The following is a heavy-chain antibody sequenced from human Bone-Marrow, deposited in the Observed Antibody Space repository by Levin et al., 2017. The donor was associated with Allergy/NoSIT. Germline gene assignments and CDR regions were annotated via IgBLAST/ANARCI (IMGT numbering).Heavy chain of an antibody. Sequence: GESLKISCAASGFTFNNAWMSWVRQPPGKGLEWVGRIKSNRDGGTTDYPAPVKGRFAISRDDSKNTMYLQINSLQTDDTAVYFCTTSRDDSWTGYYPYWGQGTLVTVSS. CDR2: IKSNRDGGTT. CDR1: GFTFNNAW. CDR3: TTSRDDSWTGYYPY. J-gene: IGHJ4*02. D-gene: IGHD3/OR15-3a*01. V-gene: IGHV3-15*05.